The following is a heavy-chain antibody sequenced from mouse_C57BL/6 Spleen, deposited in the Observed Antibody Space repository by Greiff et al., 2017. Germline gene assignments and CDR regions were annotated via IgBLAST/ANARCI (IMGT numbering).Heavy chain of an antibody. D-gene: IGHD2-3*01. CDR3: ARGGYYKDFDY. V-gene: IGHV1-69*01. CDR1: GYTFTSYW. J-gene: IGHJ2*01. Sequence: VQLQQPGAELVMPGASVKLSCKASGYTFTSYWMHWVKQRPGQGLEWIGEIDPSDSYTNYNQKFKGKSTLTVDKSSSTAYMQLSSLTSEDSAVYYCARGGYYKDFDYWGQGTTLTVSS. CDR2: IDPSDSYT.